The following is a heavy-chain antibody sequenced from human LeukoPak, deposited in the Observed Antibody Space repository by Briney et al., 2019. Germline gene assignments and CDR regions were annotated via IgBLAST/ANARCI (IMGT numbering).Heavy chain of an antibody. J-gene: IGHJ6*02. V-gene: IGHV1-69*13. CDR3: ARAAPYQLRFWEWLSKGYYYYGMDV. Sequence: ASVKVPCKASGGTFSSYAISWVRQAPGQGLEWMGGIIPIFGTANYAQKFQGRVTITADESTSTAYMELSSLRSEDTAVYYCARAAPYQLRFWEWLSKGYYYYGMDVWGQGTTVTVSS. CDR2: IIPIFGTA. D-gene: IGHD3-3*01. CDR1: GGTFSSYA.